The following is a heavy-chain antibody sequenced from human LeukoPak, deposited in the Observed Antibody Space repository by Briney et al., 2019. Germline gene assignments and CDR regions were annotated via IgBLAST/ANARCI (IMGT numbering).Heavy chain of an antibody. CDR3: ARSRYYYGSGSYPFDS. V-gene: IGHV4-4*07. CDR2: IYISGST. D-gene: IGHD3-10*01. Sequence: PSETLSLTCTVSGGSISSYYWSWIRQPAGKGLEWIGRIYISGSTKYNPSLKSRVTMSVDTSTNQFSLKLSSVTAADTAVYYCARSRYYYGSGSYPFDSWGQGTLVTVSS. J-gene: IGHJ4*02. CDR1: GGSISSYY.